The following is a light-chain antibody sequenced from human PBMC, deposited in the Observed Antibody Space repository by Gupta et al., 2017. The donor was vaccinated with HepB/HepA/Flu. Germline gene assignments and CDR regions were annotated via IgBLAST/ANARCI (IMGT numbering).Light chain of an antibody. J-gene: IGLJ2*01. V-gene: IGLV2-14*03. CDR2: DVS. Sequence: QSALTQPASVSGSPGQSITISCTGTSSDVGGYNYVSWYQQHPGKAPKLMIYDVSKRPSGVSIRFSGSTSGNTASLTISGRQEEDEADYYCSSYTSSNTVVFGGGTTLTVL. CDR3: SSYTSSNTVV. CDR1: SSDVGGYNY.